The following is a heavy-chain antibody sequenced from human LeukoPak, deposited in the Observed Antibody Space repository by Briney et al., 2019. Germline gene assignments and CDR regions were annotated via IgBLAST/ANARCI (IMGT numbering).Heavy chain of an antibody. Sequence: SETLSLTCAVSGGSISSNSYYWGWIRQPPGKGLEWIGSIYYSGSTYYNPTLKSRVTISADTSKNQFSLKLSSVAAADTAVYYCARVYSSSWSDYYYYMDVWGKGTTVTISS. CDR1: GGSISSNSYY. CDR2: IYYSGST. CDR3: ARVYSSSWSDYYYYMDV. V-gene: IGHV4-39*07. J-gene: IGHJ6*03. D-gene: IGHD6-13*01.